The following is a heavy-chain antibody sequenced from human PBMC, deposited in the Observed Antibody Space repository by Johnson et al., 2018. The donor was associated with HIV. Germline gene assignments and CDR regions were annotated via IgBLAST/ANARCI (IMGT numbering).Heavy chain of an antibody. V-gene: IGHV3-33*06. CDR2: IWYDGSNK. CDR1: GFTFSSYG. J-gene: IGHJ3*02. Sequence: VQLVESGGGVVQPGRSLRLSCAASGFTFSSYGMHWVRQAPGKGLEWVAVIWYDGSNKYYADSVKGRFTISRDNSKNTLYLQMNSLRAEDTAVYYCAKEGGSWYGDAFDIWGQGTLVTVSS. CDR3: AKEGGSWYGDAFDI. D-gene: IGHD6-13*01.